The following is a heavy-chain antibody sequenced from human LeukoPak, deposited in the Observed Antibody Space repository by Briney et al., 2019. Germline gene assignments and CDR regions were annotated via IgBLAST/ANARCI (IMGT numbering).Heavy chain of an antibody. V-gene: IGHV3-23*01. D-gene: IGHD3-9*01. CDR2: ISGSGGNT. Sequence: GGSLRLSCAASGFFFSSYAMSWVRQAPGKGLEWVSGISGSGGNTYYADSVKGRFTISRDNSKNTLYLQMSSLRAEDTAVYYCAKEAVDYDILTGYYTTGYFDYWGQGTLVTVSS. CDR1: GFFFSSYA. J-gene: IGHJ4*02. CDR3: AKEAVDYDILTGYYTTGYFDY.